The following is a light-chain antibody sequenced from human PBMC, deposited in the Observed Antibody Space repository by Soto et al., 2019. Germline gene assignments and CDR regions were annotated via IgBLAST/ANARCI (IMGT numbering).Light chain of an antibody. CDR3: QQSYSTPWT. CDR1: QSISSY. V-gene: IGKV1-39*01. Sequence: DIQMTPSPSSLSASVGDRVTIPCRASQSISSYLNWYQQKPGKAPKLLIYAASSLQSGVPSRFSGSGSGTDSTLTISSLQPEDFATYYCQQSYSTPWTFGQGTKVDIK. J-gene: IGKJ1*01. CDR2: AAS.